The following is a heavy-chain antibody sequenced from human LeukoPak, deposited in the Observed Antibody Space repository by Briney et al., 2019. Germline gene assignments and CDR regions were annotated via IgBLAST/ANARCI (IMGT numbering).Heavy chain of an antibody. CDR2: IEKDGSEQ. J-gene: IGHJ4*02. V-gene: IGHV3-7*01. D-gene: IGHD3-10*01. CDR3: ATYTQRFGAPGTDY. CDR1: GFTFSEYW. Sequence: GGSLRLSCSVSGFTFSEYWMRWVRQAPGKGLEWVASIEKDGSEQRYVDSVKGRFTISRDNAKNSVYLEMTSLGAEDTARYYFATYTQRFGAPGTDYWGQGTLVTVSS.